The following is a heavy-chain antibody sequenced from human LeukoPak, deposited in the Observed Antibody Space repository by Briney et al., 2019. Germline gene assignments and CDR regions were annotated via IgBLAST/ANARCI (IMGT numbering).Heavy chain of an antibody. V-gene: IGHV4-59*08. Sequence: SETLSLTCAVYGGSFSGYYWSWIRQPPGKGLEWIGYIYYSGSTNYNPSLKSRVTISVDTSKNQFSLKLSSVTAADTAVYYCARYPLSGWYASYWGQGTLVTVSS. D-gene: IGHD6-19*01. CDR3: ARYPLSGWYASY. CDR1: GGSFSGYY. J-gene: IGHJ4*02. CDR2: IYYSGST.